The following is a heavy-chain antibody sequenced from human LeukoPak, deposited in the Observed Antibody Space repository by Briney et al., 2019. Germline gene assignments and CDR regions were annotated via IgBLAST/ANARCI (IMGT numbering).Heavy chain of an antibody. Sequence: GGSLRLSCAASGFTFDDYGMSWVRQAPGRGLEWVGRVKSKTDGGTIDYAAPVKGRFTISRDDSKNTLYLQMNSLKTEDTAVYYCTTDEWHWGQGTLVTVSS. CDR3: TTDEWH. D-gene: IGHD3-3*01. V-gene: IGHV3-15*05. CDR2: VKSKTDGGTI. J-gene: IGHJ4*02. CDR1: GFTFDDYG.